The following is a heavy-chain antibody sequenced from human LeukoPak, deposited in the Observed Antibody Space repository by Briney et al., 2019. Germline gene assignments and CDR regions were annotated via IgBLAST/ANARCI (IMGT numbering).Heavy chain of an antibody. CDR2: IYPGDSDT. V-gene: IGHV5-51*01. Sequence: GESLKISCKGSGYSFTSYWNGWVRQMPGKGLEWMGIIYPGDSDTRCSPSFQGQVTISADKSISTAYLRWSSLKASDTAMYYCARQLGIAVAGTSAFDIWGQGTMVTVSS. D-gene: IGHD6-19*01. CDR1: GYSFTSYW. CDR3: ARQLGIAVAGTSAFDI. J-gene: IGHJ3*02.